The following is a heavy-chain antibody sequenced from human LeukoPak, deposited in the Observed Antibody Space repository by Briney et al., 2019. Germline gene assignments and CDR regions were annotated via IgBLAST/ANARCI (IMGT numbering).Heavy chain of an antibody. CDR3: TSDTVDTAVGIDY. V-gene: IGHV3-74*01. CDR2: IYGDGSRI. D-gene: IGHD5-18*01. J-gene: IGHJ4*02. CDR1: GFTFSRHW. Sequence: PGGSLRLSCAASGFTFSRHWMHWVRQAPGKGLVWVSRIYGDGSRISYADSVKGRFTISRDNAKNTLILQMNSLRAEDTAVYYCTSDTVDTAVGIDYWGQGTLVTVSS.